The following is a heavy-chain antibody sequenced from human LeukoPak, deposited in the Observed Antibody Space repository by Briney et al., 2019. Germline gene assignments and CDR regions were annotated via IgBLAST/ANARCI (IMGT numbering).Heavy chain of an antibody. CDR2: IYYSGST. D-gene: IGHD5/OR15-5a*01. CDR3: ARSPVYGPYY. CDR1: GGSISGYY. Sequence: PSETLSLTCTVSGGSISGYYWSWIRQPPGKGLEYIGYIYYSGSTNYSPSLKSRVTISVDTSKNQFSLKLSSVTAADTAVYYCARSPVYGPYYWGQGTLVTVSS. V-gene: IGHV4-59*08. J-gene: IGHJ4*02.